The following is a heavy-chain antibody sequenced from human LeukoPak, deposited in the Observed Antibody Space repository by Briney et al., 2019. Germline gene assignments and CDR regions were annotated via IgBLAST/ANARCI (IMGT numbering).Heavy chain of an antibody. CDR3: AKDARYTAEDYFDY. Sequence: PGGSLRLSCAASGFTFSSYAMSWVRHAPGKGLEWVSGISWNSGYIGYADSVKGRFTISRDNAKNSLYLQMNSLRGEDTALYYCAKDARYTAEDYFDYWGQGTLVTVSS. J-gene: IGHJ4*02. CDR1: GFTFSSYA. V-gene: IGHV3-9*01. D-gene: IGHD3-16*02. CDR2: ISWNSGYI.